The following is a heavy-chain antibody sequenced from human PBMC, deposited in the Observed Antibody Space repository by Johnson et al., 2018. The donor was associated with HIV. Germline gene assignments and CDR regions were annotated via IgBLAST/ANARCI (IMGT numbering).Heavy chain of an antibody. V-gene: IGHV3-23*04. CDR3: AKTYYYDSSGYYAFDI. J-gene: IGHJ3*02. CDR2: ISGSGGST. D-gene: IGHD3-22*01. CDR1: GFTFDEYG. Sequence: VQLVESGGGVVRPGGSLRLSCAASGFTFDEYGMSWVRQVPGKGLEWVSAISGSGGSTYYADSVKGRFTISRDNSKNTLYLQMNSLRAEDTAVYYCAKTYYYDSSGYYAFDIWGQGTMVTVSS.